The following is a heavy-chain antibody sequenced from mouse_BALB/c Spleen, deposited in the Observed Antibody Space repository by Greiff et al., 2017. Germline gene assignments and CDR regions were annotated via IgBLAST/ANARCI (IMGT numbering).Heavy chain of an antibody. CDR2: ISSGGSYT. D-gene: IGHD1-1*01. V-gene: IGHV5-6-4*01. CDR1: GFTFSSYT. CDR3: TRGYGTYAMDY. Sequence: EVKLVESGGGLVKPGGSLKLSCAASGFTFSSYTMSWVRQTPEKRLEWVATISSGGSYTYYPDSVKGRFTISRDNAKNTLYLQMSSLKSEDTAMYYCTRGYGTYAMDYWGQGTSVTVSS. J-gene: IGHJ4*01.